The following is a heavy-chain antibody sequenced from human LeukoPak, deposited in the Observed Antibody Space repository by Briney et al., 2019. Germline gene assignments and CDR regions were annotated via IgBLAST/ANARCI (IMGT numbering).Heavy chain of an antibody. V-gene: IGHV1-69*01. CDR3: ARKRGSGSLYFQH. CDR2: IIPIFGTA. CDR1: GGTFSRYA. J-gene: IGHJ1*01. D-gene: IGHD1-26*01. Sequence: GSSVTVSCMASGGTFSRYAISWVRQAPGQGLEWMGGIIPIFGTANYAQKFQGRVTITADESTSTAYMELSSLRSEDTAVYYCARKRGSGSLYFQHWGQGTLVTVSS.